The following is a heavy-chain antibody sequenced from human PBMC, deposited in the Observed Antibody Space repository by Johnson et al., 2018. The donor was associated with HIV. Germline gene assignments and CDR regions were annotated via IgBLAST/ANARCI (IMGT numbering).Heavy chain of an antibody. D-gene: IGHD3/OR15-3a*01. J-gene: IGHJ3*02. CDR1: GFTFSSYG. Sequence: VQLVESGGGVVQPGRSLRLSCAASGFTFSSYGMHWVRQAPGKGLEWVAVISYDGSNKYYADSVKGRFTISRDNYKNTLYLQMNSLRAEDTAVYYCANLGLTGSDAFDIWGQGTMVTVSS. CDR2: ISYDGSNK. CDR3: ANLGLTGSDAFDI. V-gene: IGHV3-30*18.